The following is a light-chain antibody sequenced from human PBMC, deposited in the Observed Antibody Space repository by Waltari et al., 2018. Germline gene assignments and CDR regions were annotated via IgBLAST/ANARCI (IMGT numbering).Light chain of an antibody. Sequence: EIVLTQSPGTLSLLPGERATLSCRASQGVSRSLAWYQQEPGQAPRLLLYGSSSRATGIPYRFIGSGSGTDFSLTINRLEPDDFAVYYCQHYVRLPATFGQGTKVDIK. CDR2: GSS. J-gene: IGKJ1*01. CDR1: QGVSRS. CDR3: QHYVRLPAT. V-gene: IGKV3-20*01.